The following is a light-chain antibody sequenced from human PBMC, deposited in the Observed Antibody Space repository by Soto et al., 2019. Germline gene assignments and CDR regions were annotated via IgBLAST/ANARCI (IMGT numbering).Light chain of an antibody. CDR3: SSYTSSSGGM. V-gene: IGLV2-14*01. CDR2: EVS. J-gene: IGLJ3*02. Sequence: QSVLTQPASVSGSPGQSITISCTGTSSDVGGYNYVSWYQQHPGKAPKLMIYEVSNRPSGVSNRFSGSKSGNTASLTISGLQAEDEADYYCSSYTSSSGGMFGGGTKVTVL. CDR1: SSDVGGYNY.